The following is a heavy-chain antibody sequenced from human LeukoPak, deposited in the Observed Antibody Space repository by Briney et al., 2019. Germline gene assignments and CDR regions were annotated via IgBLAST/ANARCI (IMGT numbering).Heavy chain of an antibody. CDR1: GYTFTGYY. Sequence: ASVKVSCKASGYTFTGYYMHWVRQAPGQGLEWMGWINPNSGGTNYAQKFQGRVTMTRDTSISTAYMELSRLRSDDTAVYYCARVPASVPAFYLDPWGQGTLVTVSS. CDR3: ARVPASVPAFYLDP. D-gene: IGHD2-2*01. J-gene: IGHJ5*02. V-gene: IGHV1-2*02. CDR2: INPNSGGT.